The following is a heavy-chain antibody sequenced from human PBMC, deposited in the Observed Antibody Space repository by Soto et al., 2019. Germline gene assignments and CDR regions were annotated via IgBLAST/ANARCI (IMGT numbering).Heavy chain of an antibody. Sequence: EVQLVESGGGLVQPGGSLRLSCAVSGFTFTSYSMSWVRQAPGEGLEWVANIQQDGSEKYYVDSVKGRFTISRDNAKNSLYLQMNSLRAEDTAVYYCARDLPGYCTTTDCYSNFDYWGQVTLVTVSS. V-gene: IGHV3-7*03. D-gene: IGHD2-2*02. CDR3: ARDLPGYCTTTDCYSNFDY. J-gene: IGHJ4*02. CDR1: GFTFTSYS. CDR2: IQQDGSEK.